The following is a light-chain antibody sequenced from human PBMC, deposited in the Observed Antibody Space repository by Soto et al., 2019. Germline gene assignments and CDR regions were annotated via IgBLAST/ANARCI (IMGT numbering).Light chain of an antibody. CDR3: QQYKNYVT. Sequence: DIQMTQSPSTLSASVGDRVTFTCRASPSVSIWLAWYQQKPGKAPKLLISGASTLESGVPSRFSGSGSGTEFTLTISSLQPDDFATYYCQQYKNYVTFGQGTKVEIK. CDR1: PSVSIW. V-gene: IGKV1-5*01. CDR2: GAS. J-gene: IGKJ1*01.